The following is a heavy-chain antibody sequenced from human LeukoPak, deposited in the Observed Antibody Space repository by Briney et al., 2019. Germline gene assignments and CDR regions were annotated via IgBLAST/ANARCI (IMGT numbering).Heavy chain of an antibody. D-gene: IGHD2-2*01. Sequence: GGSLGLSCAASGVTFSSSWMSWVRQAPGKGLEWVANIKEDGSEKHYVDSVKGRFTIPRDNAKNSLYLQMNSLRAEDTAVYYCATFSTGPAFHIWGQGTMVTVSS. CDR3: ATFSTGPAFHI. CDR1: GVTFSSSW. J-gene: IGHJ3*02. V-gene: IGHV3-7*01. CDR2: IKEDGSEK.